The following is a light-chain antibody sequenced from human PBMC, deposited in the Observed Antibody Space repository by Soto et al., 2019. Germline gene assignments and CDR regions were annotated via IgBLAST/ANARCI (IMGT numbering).Light chain of an antibody. CDR1: RGIRND. V-gene: IGKV1-17*01. J-gene: IGKJ4*01. Sequence: DIQMCQSPSRLSTSVGAGVTIPCRARRGIRNDLAWYQQKPGKAPKRLMYAASSLQSGVPARFSGSGSGTDFTLTISSLQPEDLAIYYCQQYDNPPRTFGRGTKVDIK. CDR2: AAS. CDR3: QQYDNPPRT.